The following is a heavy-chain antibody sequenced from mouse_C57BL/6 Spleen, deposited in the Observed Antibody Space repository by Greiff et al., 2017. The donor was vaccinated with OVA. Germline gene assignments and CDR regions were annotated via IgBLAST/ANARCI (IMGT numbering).Heavy chain of an antibody. CDR3: ARSDYGTLYYAMDY. Sequence: VQLQQPGAELVKPGASVKMSCKASGYTFTSYWITWVKQRPGQGLEWIGDIYPGSGSTNYNEKFKSKATLTVDTSSSTAYMQLSSLTSEDSAVYYCARSDYGTLYYAMDYWGQGTSVTVSS. V-gene: IGHV1-55*01. D-gene: IGHD2-4*01. CDR1: GYTFTSYW. CDR2: IYPGSGST. J-gene: IGHJ4*01.